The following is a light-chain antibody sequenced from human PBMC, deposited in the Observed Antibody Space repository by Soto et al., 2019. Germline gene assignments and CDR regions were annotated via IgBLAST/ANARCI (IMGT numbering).Light chain of an antibody. CDR2: ECT. V-gene: IGLV2-14*01. CDR1: SSDVGGYNY. CDR3: RPYAPHNTVAFRTRSTARV. J-gene: IGLJ1*01. Sequence: QSTQTQPGSVSGSPAQAITIFSPGSSSDVGGYNYVSWYQHHPGRAPIVMIYECTDRPSGVSNRVSGSKSGNTASLTISVLQPRAGTACCLRPYAPHNTVAFRTRSTARVF.